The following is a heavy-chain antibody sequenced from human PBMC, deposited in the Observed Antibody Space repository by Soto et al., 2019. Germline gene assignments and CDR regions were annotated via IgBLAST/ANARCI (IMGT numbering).Heavy chain of an antibody. CDR2: IKSKTDGGTT. Sequence: GGSLRLSCAASGFTFSNAWMSWVRQAPGKGLEWVGRIKSKTDGGTTDYAAPVKGRFTISRDDSKNTLYLQMNSLKTEDTAVYYCTTPVRGVMHYYYYYYMDVWGKGTTVTVSS. V-gene: IGHV3-15*01. J-gene: IGHJ6*03. CDR3: TTPVRGVMHYYYYYYMDV. CDR1: GFTFSNAW. D-gene: IGHD3-10*01.